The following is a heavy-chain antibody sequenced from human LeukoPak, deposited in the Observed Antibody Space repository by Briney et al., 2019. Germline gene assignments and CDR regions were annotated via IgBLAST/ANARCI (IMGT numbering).Heavy chain of an antibody. CDR2: ISGSGGST. V-gene: IGHV3-23*01. CDR3: AKGIVVVIATGHYFDY. J-gene: IGHJ4*02. D-gene: IGHD2-21*01. CDR1: GFTFSKYA. Sequence: GGSLRLSCAASGFTFSKYAMSWVRQAPGKGLEWVSGISGSGGSTGYADSVKGRFTISRDNSKNTLYLQMNSLRVEDTAVYYCAKGIVVVIATGHYFDYWGQGTLVTVSS.